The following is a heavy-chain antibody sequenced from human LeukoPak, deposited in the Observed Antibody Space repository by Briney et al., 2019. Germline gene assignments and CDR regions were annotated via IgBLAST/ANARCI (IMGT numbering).Heavy chain of an antibody. V-gene: IGHV4-59*01. CDR1: GGSISSYY. J-gene: IGHJ4*02. Sequence: SETLSVTCTVSGGSISSYYWSWIRQSPGKGLEWIGYIYNSGNTNYNPSLKSRVTISADTSKNQFSLKLSSVTAADTAVYYCARGSYYFDHWGQGTLVTVSS. CDR2: IYNSGNT. D-gene: IGHD6-6*01. CDR3: ARGSYYFDH.